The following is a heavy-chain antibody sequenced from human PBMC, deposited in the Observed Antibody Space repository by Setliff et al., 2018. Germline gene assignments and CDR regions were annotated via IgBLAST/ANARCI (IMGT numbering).Heavy chain of an antibody. J-gene: IGHJ4*02. CDR2: ISDSGST. CDR1: GGSMSGFY. D-gene: IGHD3-22*01. V-gene: IGHV4-59*01. Sequence: KTSETLSLTCSVSGGSMSGFYWSWIRQPPGKELEWIGYISDSGSTRSKPSLKSRVTISVATPNNQFFLEMTSVTTADTAMYYCARGRYDDDSSGLYRGGGCYFDSWGQGILVTVSS. CDR3: ARGRYDDDSSGLYRGGGCYFDS.